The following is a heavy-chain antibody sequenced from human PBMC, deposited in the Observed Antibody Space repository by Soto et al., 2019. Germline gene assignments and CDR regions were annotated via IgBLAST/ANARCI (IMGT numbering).Heavy chain of an antibody. D-gene: IGHD6-19*01. J-gene: IGHJ4*02. CDR1: GGSITKYF. Sequence: SETLSLTCSVSGGSITKYFWSWIRQPPGKGLEWIGFIYHSGITNYNPSLMSRVAISVDTPKNQFSLKLTSVTAADTAVYYCARSIAVAGPFDYWGQGTLVTVSS. CDR3: ARSIAVAGPFDY. CDR2: IYHSGIT. V-gene: IGHV4-59*01.